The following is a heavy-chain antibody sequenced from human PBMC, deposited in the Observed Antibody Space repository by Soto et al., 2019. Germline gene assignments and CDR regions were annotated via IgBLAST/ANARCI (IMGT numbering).Heavy chain of an antibody. CDR1: GYTFTGYY. CDR3: ARGFYKFLTVYPHYFAF. J-gene: IGHJ4*02. Sequence: GASVKVSCKASGYTFTGYYMHWVRQAPGQGLEWMGWINPNSGGTNYAQKFQGWVTMTRDTSISTAYMELSRLRSDDTAVYYCARGFYKFLTVYPHYFAFGGRGPLVTASP. V-gene: IGHV1-2*04. D-gene: IGHD3-9*01. CDR2: INPNSGGT.